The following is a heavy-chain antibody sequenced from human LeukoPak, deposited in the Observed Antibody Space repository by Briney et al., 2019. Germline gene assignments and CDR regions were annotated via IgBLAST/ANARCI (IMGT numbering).Heavy chain of an antibody. CDR2: IRSKANSYAT. CDR1: GFTFSGSA. V-gene: IGHV3-73*01. D-gene: IGHD3-3*01. J-gene: IGHJ4*02. Sequence: GGSLRLSCAASGFTFSGSAMHWVRQASGKGLEWVVRIRSKANSYATAYAASVKGRFTISRDDSENTAYLQMHSLETEDTAVYYCTRQDYDFWSGGNDYWGQGTLVTVSS. CDR3: TRQDYDFWSGGNDY.